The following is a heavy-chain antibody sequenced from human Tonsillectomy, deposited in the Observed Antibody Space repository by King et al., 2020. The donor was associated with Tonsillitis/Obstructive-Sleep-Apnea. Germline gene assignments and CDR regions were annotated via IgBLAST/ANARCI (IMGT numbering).Heavy chain of an antibody. CDR1: GFTFNNAW. D-gene: IGHD1-26*01. J-gene: IGHJ4*02. Sequence: EVQLVESGGGLVKPGGSLRLSCAGSGFTFNNAWMNWVRQAPGKGLEWVGRIKSKTDGGATDYAAPVKGRFTISRHHSKTTLYLQMNSLKTEDTAVYYCTTSASEGATDFDYWGQGTLVTVSS. V-gene: IGHV3-15*07. CDR3: TTSASEGATDFDY. CDR2: IKSKTDGGAT.